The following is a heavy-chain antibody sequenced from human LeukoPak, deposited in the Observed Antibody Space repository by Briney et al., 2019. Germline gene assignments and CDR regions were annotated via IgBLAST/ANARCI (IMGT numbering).Heavy chain of an antibody. CDR3: ARVRGYSYDSSDFDY. V-gene: IGHV4-59*01. Sequence: PSETLSLTCTVSGDSISYYYWSWIRQPPGKGLEWIGQIYYSGNTNYNPSLKSRVTISVDTSKNQFSLKLSSVTAADTAVYYCARVRGYSYDSSDFDYWGQGTLVTVSP. CDR2: IYYSGNT. D-gene: IGHD5-18*01. J-gene: IGHJ4*02. CDR1: GDSISYYY.